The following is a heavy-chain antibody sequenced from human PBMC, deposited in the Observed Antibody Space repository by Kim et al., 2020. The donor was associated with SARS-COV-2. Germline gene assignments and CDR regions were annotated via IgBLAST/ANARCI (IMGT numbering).Heavy chain of an antibody. D-gene: IGHD6-19*01. CDR2: INPNSGGT. J-gene: IGHJ4*02. Sequence: ASVKVSCKASGYTFTGYYMHWVRQAPGQGLEWMGRINPNSGGTNYAQKFQGRVTMTRDTSISTAYMELSRLRSDDTAVYYCARDFEQPPAVPEGIAVAEVDYWGQGTLVTVSS. V-gene: IGHV1-2*06. CDR1: GYTFTGYY. CDR3: ARDFEQPPAVPEGIAVAEVDY.